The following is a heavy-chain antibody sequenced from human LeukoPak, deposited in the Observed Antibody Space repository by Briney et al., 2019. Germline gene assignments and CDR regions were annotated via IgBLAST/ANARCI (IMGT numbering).Heavy chain of an antibody. CDR2: ISSSSSTI. CDR1: GFTFSSYA. J-gene: IGHJ4*02. V-gene: IGHV3-48*01. Sequence: GGSLRLSCAASGFTFSSYAMSWVRQAPGKGLECVSHISSSSSTIYYADSVKGRFTISRDNAKNSLYLQMNSLRAEDTAVYYCARAGFTFSDYFGSFFDYWGQGTLVTVSS. CDR3: ARAGFTFSDYFGSFFDY. D-gene: IGHD3-10*01.